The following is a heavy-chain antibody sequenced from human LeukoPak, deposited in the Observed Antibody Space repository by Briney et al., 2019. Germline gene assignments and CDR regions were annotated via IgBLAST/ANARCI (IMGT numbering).Heavy chain of an antibody. CDR2: IYHSGST. D-gene: IGHD3-22*01. CDR1: GGSISSGRYY. Sequence: PSETLSLTCTVSGGSISSGRYYWSWIRQPAGKGLEWIGSIYHSGSTYYNPSLKSRVTISVDTSKNQFSLKLSSVTAADTAVYYCARVTGYMIEDYFDYWGQGTLVTVSS. V-gene: IGHV4-39*07. CDR3: ARVTGYMIEDYFDY. J-gene: IGHJ4*02.